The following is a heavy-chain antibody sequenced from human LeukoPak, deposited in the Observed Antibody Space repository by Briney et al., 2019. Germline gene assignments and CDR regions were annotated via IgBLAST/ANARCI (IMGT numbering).Heavy chain of an antibody. J-gene: IGHJ4*02. CDR1: GDFISTYY. D-gene: IGHD3-22*01. CDR3: ARASIRYYDSSAYSH. V-gene: IGHV4-59*01. Sequence: SETLSLTCTVSGDFISTYYWSWIRQPPGKGLEWVGYVYYTGSTNYNPSLKGRVTISVDTSKNQFFLKLSSVTAADTAMYYCARASIRYYDSSAYSHWGQGALVTVSS. CDR2: VYYTGST.